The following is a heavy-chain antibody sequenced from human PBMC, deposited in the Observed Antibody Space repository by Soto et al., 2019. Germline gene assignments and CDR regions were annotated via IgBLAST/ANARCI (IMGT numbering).Heavy chain of an antibody. Sequence: EVQRVESGGGLIQPGGSLRLSCAASGFTVSSNYMSWVRQAPGKGLEWVSVSYSGGSTYYADSVKGRFTLSRDNSKNTLYLQMNSLRAEEPAVYYCAKLWGLHAFDIWGQGTMVTVSS. J-gene: IGHJ3*02. V-gene: IGHV3-53*01. CDR1: GFTVSSNY. D-gene: IGHD1-1*01. CDR2: SYSGGST. CDR3: AKLWGLHAFDI.